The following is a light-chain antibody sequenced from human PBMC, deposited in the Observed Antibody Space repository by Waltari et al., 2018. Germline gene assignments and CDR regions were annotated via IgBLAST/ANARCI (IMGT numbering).Light chain of an antibody. CDR3: TSYTSSSTWG. CDR1: SSDVGGYNY. J-gene: IGLJ3*02. Sequence: QSALAQPASVSGSPGQSITISCTGTSSDVGGYNYVSWYQQHPGKAPKLMIYDVSNRPSGVSNRFSGSKSGNTASLTISGLQAEDEVDYYCTSYTSSSTWGFGGGTKLTVL. V-gene: IGLV2-14*01. CDR2: DVS.